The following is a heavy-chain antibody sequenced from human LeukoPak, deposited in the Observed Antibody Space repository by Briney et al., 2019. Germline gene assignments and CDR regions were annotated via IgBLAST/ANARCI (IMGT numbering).Heavy chain of an antibody. J-gene: IGHJ4*02. CDR3: ASQGSYCGGDCPLDY. D-gene: IGHD2-21*02. V-gene: IGHV4-30-4*01. Sequence: SETLSLTCTVSGGSISSGDYYWSWIRQPPGKGLEWIGYIYYSGSTYYNPSLKSRVTMSVDTSKNQFSLKLSSVTAADTAVYYCASQGSYCGGDCPLDYWGQGTLVTVSS. CDR1: GGSISSGDYY. CDR2: IYYSGST.